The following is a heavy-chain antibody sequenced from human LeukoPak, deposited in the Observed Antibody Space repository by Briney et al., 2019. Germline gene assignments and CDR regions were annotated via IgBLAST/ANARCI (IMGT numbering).Heavy chain of an antibody. CDR1: GGSISSYY. Sequence: SETLSLTCTVSGGSISSYYWSWLRQPPGKGLEWIGYIYYSGSTNYNPSLKSRVTISVDTSKNQFSLKLSSVTAADTAVYYCARPNSGSHTDAFDIWGQGTMVTVSS. J-gene: IGHJ3*02. V-gene: IGHV4-59*01. CDR3: ARPNSGSHTDAFDI. D-gene: IGHD1-26*01. CDR2: IYYSGST.